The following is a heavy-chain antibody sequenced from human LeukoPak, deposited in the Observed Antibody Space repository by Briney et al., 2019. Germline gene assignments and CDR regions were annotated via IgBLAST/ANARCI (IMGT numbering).Heavy chain of an antibody. J-gene: IGHJ4*02. CDR3: ARDVTPSYYDYVWGSYRFDY. CDR2: ISAYNGNT. CDR1: GYTFTSYG. D-gene: IGHD3-16*02. Sequence: VASVKVSCKASGYTFTSYGISWVRQAPGQGLEWMGWISAYNGNTNYAQKLQGRVTMTTDTSTSTAYMELRSLRSDDTAVYYCARDVTPSYYDYVWGSYRFDYWGQGTLVTVSS. V-gene: IGHV1-18*01.